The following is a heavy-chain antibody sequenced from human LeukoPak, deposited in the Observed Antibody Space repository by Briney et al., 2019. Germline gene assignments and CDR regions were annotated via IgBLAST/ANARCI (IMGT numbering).Heavy chain of an antibody. Sequence: GESLRLSCAASGFTFSSYAMSWVRQAPGKGLEWVSGISTSGGSSSYADSVKGRFTLSSDSSRNTVYLQLNNLRVEDTAIYYCARASWVSSTDAVRWGQGTLVTVSS. CDR1: GFTFSSYA. CDR2: ISTSGGSS. V-gene: IGHV3-23*01. J-gene: IGHJ4*02. D-gene: IGHD3-16*01. CDR3: ARASWVSSTDAVR.